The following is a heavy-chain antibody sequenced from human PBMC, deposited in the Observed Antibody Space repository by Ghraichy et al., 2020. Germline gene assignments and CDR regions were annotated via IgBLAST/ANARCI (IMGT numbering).Heavy chain of an antibody. Sequence: GESLNISCAASGFNFNTYGMHWVRQAPGKGLEWVAVIWYDGSTKYYADSVKGRFTISRDNSRNTVYLQMNSLRAEDTAMYYCARGHNTYYYYMDVWGKGTTVTVSS. D-gene: IGHD2-21*01. J-gene: IGHJ6*03. V-gene: IGHV3-33*01. CDR3: ARGHNTYYYYMDV. CDR2: IWYDGSTK. CDR1: GFNFNTYG.